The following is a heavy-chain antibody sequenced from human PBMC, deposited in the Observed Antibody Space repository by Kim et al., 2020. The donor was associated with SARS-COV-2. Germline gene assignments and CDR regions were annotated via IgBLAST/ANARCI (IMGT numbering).Heavy chain of an antibody. CDR1: GFTVSSNY. CDR3: ARGFTMVRGVSAFDI. CDR2: IYSGGST. Sequence: GGSLRLSCAASGFTVSSNYMSWVRQAPGKGLEWVSVIYSGGSTYYADSVKGRFTISRHNSKNTLYLQMNSLRAEDTAVYYCARGFTMVRGVSAFDIWGQGTMVTVSS. J-gene: IGHJ3*02. D-gene: IGHD3-10*01. V-gene: IGHV3-53*04.